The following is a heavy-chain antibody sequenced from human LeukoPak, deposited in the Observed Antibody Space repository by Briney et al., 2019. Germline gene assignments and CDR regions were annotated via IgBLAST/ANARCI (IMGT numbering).Heavy chain of an antibody. Sequence: GGSLRLSCAGSGFTVSSNYMNWVRQTPGKGLEWVSVIYSGVSTDYADSVKGRFTISRDNSKNTPYLQMGSLRAEDLAVYYCAREFVAGAYDCWGQGTLVTVSS. V-gene: IGHV3-66*01. CDR3: AREFVAGAYDC. CDR2: IYSGVST. J-gene: IGHJ4*02. D-gene: IGHD6-19*01. CDR1: GFTVSSNY.